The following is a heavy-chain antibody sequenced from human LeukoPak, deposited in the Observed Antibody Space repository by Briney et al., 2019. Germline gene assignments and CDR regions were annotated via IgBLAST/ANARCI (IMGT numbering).Heavy chain of an antibody. CDR1: GYTFTSYA. D-gene: IGHD2-15*01. V-gene: IGHV7-4-1*02. J-gene: IGHJ4*02. CDR2: INTNTGNP. CDR3: AILRRGVVVVAATGVY. Sequence: ASVKVSCKASGYTFTSYAMNWVRQAPGQGLEWMGWINTNTGNPTYAQGFTGRFVFSLDTSVSTAYLQISSLKAEDTAVYYCAILRRGVVVVAATGVYWGQGTLVTVSS.